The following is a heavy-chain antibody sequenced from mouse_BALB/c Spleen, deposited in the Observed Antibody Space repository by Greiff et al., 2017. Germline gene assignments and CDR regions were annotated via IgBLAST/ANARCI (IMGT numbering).Heavy chain of an antibody. Sequence: EVKLVESGGDLVKPGGSLKLSCAASGFTFSSYGMSWVRQTPDKRLEWVATISSGGSYTYYPDSVKGRFTISRDNARNILYLQMSSLRSEDTAMYYCAREGFTTATYFDVWGAGTTVTVSS. J-gene: IGHJ1*01. V-gene: IGHV5-6*01. D-gene: IGHD1-2*01. CDR2: ISSGGSYT. CDR3: AREGFTTATYFDV. CDR1: GFTFSSYG.